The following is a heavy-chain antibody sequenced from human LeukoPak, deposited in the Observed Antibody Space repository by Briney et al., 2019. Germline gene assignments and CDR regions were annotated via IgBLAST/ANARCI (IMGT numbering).Heavy chain of an antibody. D-gene: IGHD3-10*01. J-gene: IGHJ4*02. CDR1: GYTFTGYY. Sequence: VASVKVSCKASGYTFTGYYMHWVRQAPGQGLEWMGWINPNSGGTNYAQKFQGRVTMTRDTSISTAYMELSRLRSDDTAVYYCARDPSDAPYYYGSGNYSPRHLFDYWGQGTLVTVSS. CDR3: ARDPSDAPYYYGSGNYSPRHLFDY. CDR2: INPNSGGT. V-gene: IGHV1-2*02.